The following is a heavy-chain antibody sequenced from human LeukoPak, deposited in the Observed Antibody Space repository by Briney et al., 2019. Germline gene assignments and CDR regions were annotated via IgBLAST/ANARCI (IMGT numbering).Heavy chain of an antibody. CDR2: ISGTSTAI. D-gene: IGHD4-17*01. CDR1: GFTFSSSN. Sequence: GGSLRLSCAASGFTFSSSNMHWVRQAPGKGLEWVSFISGTSTAIYYADSVKGRFTISRDIAKNSLYLQMNSLRAEDTAVYYCARSATVTTLPFDSWGQGTLVTVSS. CDR3: ARSATVTTLPFDS. V-gene: IGHV3-48*04. J-gene: IGHJ4*02.